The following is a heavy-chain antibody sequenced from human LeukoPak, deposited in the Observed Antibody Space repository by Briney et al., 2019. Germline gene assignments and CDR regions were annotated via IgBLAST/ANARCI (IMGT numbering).Heavy chain of an antibody. J-gene: IGHJ4*02. CDR1: GFTFSSYS. D-gene: IGHD1-26*01. V-gene: IGHV3-48*01. Sequence: GGSLRLSCAASGFTFSSYSMNWVRQAPGKGLEWVSYISSSSSTIYYADSVKGRFTISRDNAKNSLYLQMNSLRAEDTAVYYCAKGPKSVGATTSVDYWGQGTLVTVSS. CDR2: ISSSSSTI. CDR3: AKGPKSVGATTSVDY.